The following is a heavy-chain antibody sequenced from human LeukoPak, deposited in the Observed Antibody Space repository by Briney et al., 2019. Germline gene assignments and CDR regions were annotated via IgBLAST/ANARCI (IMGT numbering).Heavy chain of an antibody. Sequence: GGSLRLSCAASGFTFSSYSMSWVRQAPGKGLEWVSYISSSSSTIYYADSVKGRFTISRDNAKNSLYPQMNSLRAEDTAVYYCARRGDYAGGSGYYGMDVWGQGTTVTVSS. V-gene: IGHV3-48*01. CDR3: ARRGDYAGGSGYYGMDV. J-gene: IGHJ6*02. D-gene: IGHD4-17*01. CDR2: ISSSSSTI. CDR1: GFTFSSYS.